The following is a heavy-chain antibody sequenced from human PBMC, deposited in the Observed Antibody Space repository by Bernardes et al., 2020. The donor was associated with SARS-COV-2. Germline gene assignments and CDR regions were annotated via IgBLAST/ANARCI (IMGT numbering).Heavy chain of an antibody. V-gene: IGHV3-21*01. Sequence: GGSLRLSCAASGFTFSSYSMNWVRQAPGKGLEWVSSISSSSSYIYYADSVKGRFTISRDNAKNSLYLQMNSLRAEDTAVYYCASYPAAAGHYYYYGVDVWGQGTTVTVSS. CDR2: ISSSSSYI. CDR1: GFTFSSYS. CDR3: ASYPAAAGHYYYYGVDV. J-gene: IGHJ6*02. D-gene: IGHD6-13*01.